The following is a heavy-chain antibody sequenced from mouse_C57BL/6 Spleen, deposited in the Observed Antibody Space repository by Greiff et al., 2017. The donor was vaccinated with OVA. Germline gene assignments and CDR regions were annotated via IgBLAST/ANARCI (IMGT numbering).Heavy chain of an antibody. CDR2: IRSKSNNYAT. CDR3: VRDYGSSESYFDY. D-gene: IGHD1-1*01. Sequence: EADGGLVQPKGSLKLSCAASGFSFNTYAMNWVRQAPGKGLEWVARIRSKSNNYATYYADSVKDRFTISRDDSESMLYLQMNNLKTEDTAMYYCVRDYGSSESYFDYWGQGTTLTVSS. V-gene: IGHV10-1*01. J-gene: IGHJ2*01. CDR1: GFSFNTYA.